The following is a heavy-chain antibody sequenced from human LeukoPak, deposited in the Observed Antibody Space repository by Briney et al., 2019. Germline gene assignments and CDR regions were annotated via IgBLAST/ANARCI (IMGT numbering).Heavy chain of an antibody. V-gene: IGHV4-59*01. CDR2: IYETGGT. J-gene: IGHJ4*02. CDR3: ARGNSSGWYGGFDF. CDR1: GGSINSYY. Sequence: SETLSLTCSVSGGSINSYYWSWIRQSRGTGLEWIAYIYETGGTRYNPSLKSRVSISVDMSKKQLSLHLTSVTAADTAVYYCARGNSSGWYGGFDFWGPGTLVTVSS. D-gene: IGHD6-19*01.